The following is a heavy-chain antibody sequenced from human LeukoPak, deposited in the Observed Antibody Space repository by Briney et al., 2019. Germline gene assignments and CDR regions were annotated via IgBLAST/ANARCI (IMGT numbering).Heavy chain of an antibody. D-gene: IGHD2-15*01. Sequence: VASVKVSCKASGYTFSSYDINWGRQATGQGLEWMGWMNPNSGNTGYAQKFQGRVTMTRNTSISTAYMELSSLRSEDTAVYYCARGSSYCSGGSCYGYWGQGTLVTVSS. CDR3: ARGSSYCSGGSCYGY. CDR1: GYTFSSYD. CDR2: MNPNSGNT. J-gene: IGHJ4*02. V-gene: IGHV1-8*01.